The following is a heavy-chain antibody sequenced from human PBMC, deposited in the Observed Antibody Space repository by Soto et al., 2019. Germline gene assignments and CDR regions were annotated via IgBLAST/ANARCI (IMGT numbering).Heavy chain of an antibody. D-gene: IGHD1-1*01. Sequence: PGGSLRLSCAASGLTFSSYAMSWVRQAPGKGLEWVSAISGSGGSTYYADFMKGRFTISRDNSKNTLYLQMNSLRAEDSAVYYCASSGFPYTETTVPLESWGQGTLVTVSS. CDR2: ISGSGGST. CDR3: ASSGFPYTETTVPLES. CDR1: GLTFSSYA. V-gene: IGHV3-23*01. J-gene: IGHJ4*02.